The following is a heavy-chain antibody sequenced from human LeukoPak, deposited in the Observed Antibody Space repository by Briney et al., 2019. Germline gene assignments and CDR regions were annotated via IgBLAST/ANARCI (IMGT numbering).Heavy chain of an antibody. CDR2: IKQDGGEK. CDR1: GFTFRSYW. Sequence: PGGSLRLSCVASGFTFRSYWMSWVRQAPGKGLEWVANIKQDGGEKYYVDSVKGRFTISRDNTKNSLFLQMNSLRAEDTAVYYCARGWGDCTTVSCYTGGDVFDMWGQGTVVTVSS. CDR3: ARGWGDCTTVSCYTGGDVFDM. V-gene: IGHV3-7*01. J-gene: IGHJ3*02. D-gene: IGHD2-2*02.